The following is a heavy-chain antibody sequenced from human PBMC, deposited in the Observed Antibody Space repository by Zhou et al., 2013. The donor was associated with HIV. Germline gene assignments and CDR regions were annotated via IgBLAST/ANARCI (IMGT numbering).Heavy chain of an antibody. CDR3: ARVASLPAANYYYYYYYMDV. CDR1: GGTFSSYA. J-gene: IGHJ6*03. V-gene: IGHV1-69*05. D-gene: IGHD2-2*01. CDR2: IIPIFGTA. Sequence: QVQLVQSGAEVKKPGSSVKVSCKASGGTFSSYAISWVRQAPGQGLEWMGGIIPIFGTANYAQKFQGRVTITTDESTSTAYMELSSLRSEDTAVYYCARVASLPAANYYYYYYYMDVWGKGTTVTVSS.